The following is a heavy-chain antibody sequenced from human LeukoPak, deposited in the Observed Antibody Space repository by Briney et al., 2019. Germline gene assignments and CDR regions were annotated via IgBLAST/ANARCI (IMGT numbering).Heavy chain of an antibody. CDR3: ARPFSGSYGY. Sequence: PGGSLRLSCAASEFSVSSNYMTWVRQAPGKGLEWVSIIYSNGNTYYADSVKGRFTISRDNSKNTVYLQMNSLRVEDTAVYYCARPFSGSYGYWGQGTLVTVSS. J-gene: IGHJ4*02. V-gene: IGHV3-66*01. D-gene: IGHD1-26*01. CDR1: EFSVSSNY. CDR2: IYSNGNT.